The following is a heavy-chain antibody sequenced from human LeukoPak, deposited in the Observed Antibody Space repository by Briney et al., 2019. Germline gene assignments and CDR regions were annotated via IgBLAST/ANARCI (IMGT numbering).Heavy chain of an antibody. Sequence: GGSLRLSRAASGFTFSTLAMDWVRQPPGKGLEWVSSIFPSGGEIHYADSVRARFNISRDNSKSILSLQMNSLRAEDTAIYYCATYRQVLLPFESWGQGTLVTVSS. CDR2: IFPSGGEI. CDR1: GFTFSTLA. D-gene: IGHD5-18*01. V-gene: IGHV3-23*01. J-gene: IGHJ4*02. CDR3: ATYRQVLLPFES.